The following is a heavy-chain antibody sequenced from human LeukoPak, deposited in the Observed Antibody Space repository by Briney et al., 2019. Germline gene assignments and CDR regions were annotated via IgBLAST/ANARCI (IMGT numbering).Heavy chain of an antibody. D-gene: IGHD2-15*01. Sequence: GESLKISCKGSGYGFSSYWIGWVRQMPGKGLEYMGIICPGDSDTRYSQSFQGQVTISADKSISTAYLQWSSLKASDTAMYYCARLGYCSGGSCRYSNAGWFDPWGQGTLVTVSS. J-gene: IGHJ5*02. CDR3: ARLGYCSGGSCRYSNAGWFDP. CDR1: GYGFSSYW. CDR2: ICPGDSDT. V-gene: IGHV5-51*01.